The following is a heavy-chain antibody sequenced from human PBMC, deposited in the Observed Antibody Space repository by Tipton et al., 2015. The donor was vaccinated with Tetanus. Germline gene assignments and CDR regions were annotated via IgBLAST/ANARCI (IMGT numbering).Heavy chain of an antibody. V-gene: IGHV3-9*01. CDR2: IYWGSNRK. D-gene: IGHD4-17*01. Sequence: SLRLSCIATGLDLQDFAMHWVRQVPGKGLEWVSGIYWGSNRKDYAASVKGRFTISRDNARNTLYLQMNSLRAEDTAIYYCTTFFPPTVTADAIDVWGQGTMVTVSS. CDR3: TTFFPPTVTADAIDV. J-gene: IGHJ3*01. CDR1: GLDLQDFA.